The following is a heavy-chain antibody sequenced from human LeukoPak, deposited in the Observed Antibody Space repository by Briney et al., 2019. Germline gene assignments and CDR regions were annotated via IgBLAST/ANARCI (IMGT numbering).Heavy chain of an antibody. CDR3: ARDRDYGAPDY. CDR1: RFTFSTYL. D-gene: IGHD4-17*01. J-gene: IGHJ4*02. Sequence: GGALRLSCAHSRFTFSTYLLHWVRPAPGKGLVWVSRINGDGTSASTTYADSVKGRFTIARDNGKNTLYLHMNTLRAEDTAVYYCARDRDYGAPDYWGQGTLVTVSS. CDR2: INGDGTSA. V-gene: IGHV3-74*01.